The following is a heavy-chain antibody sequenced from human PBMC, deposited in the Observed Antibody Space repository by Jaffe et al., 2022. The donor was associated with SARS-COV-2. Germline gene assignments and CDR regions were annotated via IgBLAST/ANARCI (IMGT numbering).Heavy chain of an antibody. D-gene: IGHD2-21*02. Sequence: EVQLVESGGGLVKPGGSLRLSCAASGFTFSTYSMNWVRQAPGKGLEWVSSVSTSSRNMYYADSVKGRFTISRDNAKNSLYLQMNSLRAEDTAVYYCARACGGDCYLSDYWGQGTLVTVSS. V-gene: IGHV3-21*01. J-gene: IGHJ4*02. CDR1: GFTFSTYS. CDR3: ARACGGDCYLSDY. CDR2: VSTSSRNM.